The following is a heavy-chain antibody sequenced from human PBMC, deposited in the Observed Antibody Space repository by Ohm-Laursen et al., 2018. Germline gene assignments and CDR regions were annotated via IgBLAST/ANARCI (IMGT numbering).Heavy chain of an antibody. D-gene: IGHD6-19*01. V-gene: IGHV4-34*01. Sequence: GTLSLTCAVYGGSFSGYYWSWIRQPPGKGLEWIGEINHSGSTNYNPSPKSRVTISVDTSKNQFSLKLSSVTAADTAVYYCARGGRGSGWYVDYWGQGTLVTVSS. J-gene: IGHJ4*02. CDR2: INHSGST. CDR3: ARGGRGSGWYVDY. CDR1: GGSFSGYY.